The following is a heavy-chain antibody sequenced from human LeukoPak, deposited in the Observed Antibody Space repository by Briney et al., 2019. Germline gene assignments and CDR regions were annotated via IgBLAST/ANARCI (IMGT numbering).Heavy chain of an antibody. CDR1: GLTFSSYA. Sequence: GGSLRLSCAASGLTFSSYAMHWVRQAPGKGLEWVAVISYDGSNKYYADSVKGRFTISRDNSKNTLYLQMNSLRAEDTAVYYCAREEDSSSSCFDYWGQGTLVTVSS. J-gene: IGHJ4*02. D-gene: IGHD6-6*01. V-gene: IGHV3-30-3*01. CDR3: AREEDSSSSCFDY. CDR2: ISYDGSNK.